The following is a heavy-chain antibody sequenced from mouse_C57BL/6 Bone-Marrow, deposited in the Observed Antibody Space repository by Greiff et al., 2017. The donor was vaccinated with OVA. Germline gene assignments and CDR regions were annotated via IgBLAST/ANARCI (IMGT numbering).Heavy chain of an antibody. CDR3: TWGGYYGFLFDY. V-gene: IGHV1-5*01. D-gene: IGHD1-1*01. J-gene: IGHJ2*01. CDR1: GYTFTSYW. Sequence: VQLQQSGTVLARPGASVKMSCKTSGYTFTSYWMHWVKQRPGQGLEWIGAIYPGNSDTSYNQKFKGKAKLTAVTSASTAYMALSSLTNEDSAVYYCTWGGYYGFLFDYWGQGTTLTVSS. CDR2: IYPGNSDT.